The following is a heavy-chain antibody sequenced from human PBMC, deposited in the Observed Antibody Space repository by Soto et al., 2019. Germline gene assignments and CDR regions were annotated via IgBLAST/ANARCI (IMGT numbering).Heavy chain of an antibody. Sequence: SETLSLTCTVSGGSISSGDYYWSWIRQPPGKGLEWIGYIYYSGSTYYNPSLKSRVTISVDTSKNQFSLKVSSVTAADTAVYYCARDPGGDYYFDYWGQGNMVTVSS. CDR3: ARDPGGDYYFDY. CDR2: IYYSGST. D-gene: IGHD2-21*02. J-gene: IGHJ4*02. CDR1: GGSISSGDYY. V-gene: IGHV4-30-4*01.